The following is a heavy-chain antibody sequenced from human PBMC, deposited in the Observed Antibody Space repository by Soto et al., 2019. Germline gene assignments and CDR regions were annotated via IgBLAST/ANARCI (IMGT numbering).Heavy chain of an antibody. CDR3: ARRLQHNTYRFDS. Sequence: PSETLSLTCIVSGGSISSTNYNWDWVRQPPGKGLEWIWTIEYSGTTYYQSSLRSRVTISVDTSRSQFSLRLTSVTAADTAVYYCARRLQHNTYRFDSWGQGTLVTVSS. V-gene: IGHV4-39*01. CDR2: IEYSGTT. D-gene: IGHD2-21*02. J-gene: IGHJ4*02. CDR1: GGSISSTNYN.